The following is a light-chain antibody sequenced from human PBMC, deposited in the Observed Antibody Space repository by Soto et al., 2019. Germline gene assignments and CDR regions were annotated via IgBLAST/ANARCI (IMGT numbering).Light chain of an antibody. CDR1: QSISSW. V-gene: IGKV1-5*01. CDR2: DAS. Sequence: DIQMTQSPSTLSASVGDRVTITCRASQSISSWLAWYQQKPGKAPNLLIYDASSLKSGVLSRFSGSGSGTEFTLTISSLQPDDFATYYCQQYNSYSWTFGQGTKVEIK. CDR3: QQYNSYSWT. J-gene: IGKJ1*01.